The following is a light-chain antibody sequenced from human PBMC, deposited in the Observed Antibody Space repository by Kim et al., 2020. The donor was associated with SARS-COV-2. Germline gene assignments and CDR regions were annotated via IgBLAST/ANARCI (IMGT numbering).Light chain of an antibody. J-gene: IGLJ1*01. CDR1: RSNIVNNH. V-gene: IGLV1-47*01. Sequence: GQSVTISCSGSRSNIVNNHIYWYRQVPGAAPTLLIYRGNSRPSGVSDRFSGSRSDTSASLAISGLRTEDEAKYYCAAWDDSLSAYVFGSGTKVTVL. CDR3: AAWDDSLSAYV. CDR2: RGN.